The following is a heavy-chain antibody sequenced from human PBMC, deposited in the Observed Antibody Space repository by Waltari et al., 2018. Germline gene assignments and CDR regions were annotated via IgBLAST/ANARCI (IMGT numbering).Heavy chain of an antibody. J-gene: IGHJ4*02. D-gene: IGHD6-13*01. V-gene: IGHV3-7*01. Sequence: EVQLVESGGGLAQPGGSLRLSCAAPGLSFSNSWMTWVRQASGKGPEWVANIKQDGSEKYYMDSVKGRFTISRDNAKNSLYLQMNNLRVEDTAVYYCTRGGRDSSWYWRDWGQGTLVTVSS. CDR2: IKQDGSEK. CDR3: TRGGRDSSWYWRD. CDR1: GLSFSNSW.